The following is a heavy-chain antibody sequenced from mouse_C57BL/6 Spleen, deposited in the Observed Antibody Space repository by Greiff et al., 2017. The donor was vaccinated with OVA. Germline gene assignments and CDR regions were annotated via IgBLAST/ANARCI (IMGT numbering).Heavy chain of an antibody. Sequence: VQLQQPGAELVKPGASVKMSCKASGYTFTSYWITWVKQRPGQGLEWIGDIYPGSGSTNYNEKFKSKATLTVDTSSSTAYMQLSSLTSEDSAVYYCARGDSKKFFFAYWGQGTRVTVSA. CDR3: ARGDSKKFFFAY. J-gene: IGHJ3*01. V-gene: IGHV1-55*01. CDR2: IYPGSGST. CDR1: GYTFTSYW. D-gene: IGHD2-5*01.